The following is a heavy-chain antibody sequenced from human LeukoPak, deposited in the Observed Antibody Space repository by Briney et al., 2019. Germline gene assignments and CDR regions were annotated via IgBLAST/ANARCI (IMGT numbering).Heavy chain of an antibody. CDR3: ARDIDIVVVPAAMGSWFDP. CDR1: GGTFSSYT. V-gene: IGHV1-69*04. D-gene: IGHD2-2*01. CDR2: IIPILGIA. J-gene: IGHJ5*02. Sequence: SVKVSCKASGGTFSSYTISWVRQAPGQGLEWMGRIIPILGIANYAQKFQGRVTMTADKSTSTAYMELSSLRSEDTAVYYCARDIDIVVVPAAMGSWFDPWGQGTLVTVSS.